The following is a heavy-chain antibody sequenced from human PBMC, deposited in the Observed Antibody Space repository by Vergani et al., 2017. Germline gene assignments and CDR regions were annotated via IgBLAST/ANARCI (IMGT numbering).Heavy chain of an antibody. CDR3: ARVEMATITRVYYYYGMDV. V-gene: IGHV1-69*13. D-gene: IGHD5-24*01. Sequence: QVQLVQSGAEVKKPGSSVKVSCKASGGTFSSYAISWVRQAPGQGLEWMGRIIPIFGTANYAQKFQGRVTITADESTGTAYMELSSLRSEDTAVYYCARVEMATITRVYYYYGMDVWGQGTTVTVSS. J-gene: IGHJ6*02. CDR1: GGTFSSYA. CDR2: IIPIFGTA.